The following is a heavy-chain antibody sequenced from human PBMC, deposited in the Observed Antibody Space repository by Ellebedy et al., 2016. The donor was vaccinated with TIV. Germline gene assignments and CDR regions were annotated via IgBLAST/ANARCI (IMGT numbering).Heavy chain of an antibody. V-gene: IGHV1-3*01. CDR2: INPGNGNA. CDR3: ARLPCGSTSCGGNAFDI. D-gene: IGHD2-2*01. J-gene: IGHJ3*02. CDR1: AYTFTTFA. Sequence: ASVKVSXXASAYTFTTFALHWVRQAPGQRLEWMGWINPGNGNAKSSQKFQGRLTITRDTSVSVAYMELSSLRAEDTAVYYCARLPCGSTSCGGNAFDIWGRGSMVTVTS.